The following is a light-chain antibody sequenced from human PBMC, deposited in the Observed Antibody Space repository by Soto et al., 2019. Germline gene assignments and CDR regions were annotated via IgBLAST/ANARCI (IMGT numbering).Light chain of an antibody. V-gene: IGKV1-39*01. Sequence: DIQMTQSPSSLSASVGDRVTITCRASQSISNYLNWYLQKPGKAPKLLISAASSLQSGVPSRFSGSGSGTDFTLTISSLQPEDFAAYYCQQSCSIPYTFGQGTKLEIK. CDR3: QQSCSIPYT. CDR1: QSISNY. J-gene: IGKJ2*01. CDR2: AAS.